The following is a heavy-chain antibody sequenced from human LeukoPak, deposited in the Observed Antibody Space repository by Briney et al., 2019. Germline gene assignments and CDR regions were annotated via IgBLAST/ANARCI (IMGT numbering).Heavy chain of an antibody. CDR1: GLSFNDYA. V-gene: IGHV3-23*01. Sequence: GGSLRLSCVASGLSFNDYAMNWVRQAPGKGLEWVSVIIGSSGSTFYADSVKGRFTISRDKSKNTLYLQMNSLRAEDTAVYYCAKGAYDYIEIAYFDYWGQGSLVTVSS. CDR2: IIGSSGST. J-gene: IGHJ4*02. D-gene: IGHD5-12*01. CDR3: AKGAYDYIEIAYFDY.